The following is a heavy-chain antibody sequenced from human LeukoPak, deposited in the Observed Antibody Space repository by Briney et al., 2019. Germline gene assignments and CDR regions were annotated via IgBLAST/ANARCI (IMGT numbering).Heavy chain of an antibody. V-gene: IGHV3-30*18. J-gene: IGHJ4*02. CDR1: GFTFSSYG. Sequence: GGSLRLSCAASGFTFSSYGMHWVRQAPGKGLEWVAVISYDGSNKYYADSVKGRFTISRDNSKNTLYLQMNSLRAEDTAVYYCAKTYGGYADYWGQGTLVTVSS. D-gene: IGHD5-12*01. CDR2: ISYDGSNK. CDR3: AKTYGGYADY.